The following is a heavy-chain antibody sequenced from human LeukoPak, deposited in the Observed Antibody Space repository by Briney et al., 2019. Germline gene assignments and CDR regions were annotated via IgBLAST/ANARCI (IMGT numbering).Heavy chain of an antibody. CDR1: GYTFTTYD. D-gene: IGHD2-2*01. J-gene: IGHJ4*02. V-gene: IGHV1-8*01. CDR2: MNPHSGNT. CDR3: VRGFRSDTSGRKFDC. Sequence: GASVKVSCKPSGYTFTTYDINWVRQATGQGLEWMGWMNPHSGNTGFAQNFQGRVAMTRNTSIDTAYMELSSLRVEDTAVYYCVRGFRSDTSGRKFDCWGQGTLVTVSS.